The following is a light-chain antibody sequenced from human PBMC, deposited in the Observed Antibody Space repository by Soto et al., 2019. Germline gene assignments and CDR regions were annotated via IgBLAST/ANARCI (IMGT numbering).Light chain of an antibody. CDR2: LNSDGSH. CDR3: QTWVTGIQV. Sequence: QSVLTQSPSASASLGASVKLTCTLSSGHSPYAIAWHQQRPEKVPRYLMKLNSDGSHSKGDGIPDRSSGSSSGAERYLTISGLQSGDEADHYCQTWVTGIQVFGGGTKLTVL. V-gene: IGLV4-69*01. CDR1: SGHSPYA. J-gene: IGLJ2*01.